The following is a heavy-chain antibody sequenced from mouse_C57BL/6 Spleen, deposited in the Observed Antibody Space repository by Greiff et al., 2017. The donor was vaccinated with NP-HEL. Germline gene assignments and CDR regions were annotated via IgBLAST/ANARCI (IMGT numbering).Heavy chain of an antibody. V-gene: IGHV1-81*01. CDR2: IYPRSGNT. J-gene: IGHJ1*03. CDR3: ARERATVVARYFDV. D-gene: IGHD1-1*01. CDR1: GYTFTSYG. Sequence: QVQLKQSGAELARPGASVKLSCKASGYTFTSYGISWVKQRTGQGLEWIGEIYPRSGNTYYNEKFKGKATLTADKSSSTAYMELRSLTSEDSAVYFCARERATVVARYFDVWGTGTAVTVSS.